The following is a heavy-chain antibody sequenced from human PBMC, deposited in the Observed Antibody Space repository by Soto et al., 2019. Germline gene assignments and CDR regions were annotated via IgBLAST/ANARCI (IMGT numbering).Heavy chain of an antibody. CDR3: AKADGLSDGYCDH. Sequence: QVQLVESGGGVVQPGRSLRLSCAASGFTFSSYGMHWVRQAPGKGLEWVALISYDGSNQYYADSMKGRFTISRDNSKNTLYLQVTSLRVEDTAVYYCAKADGLSDGYCDHWGQGTLVTVSS. CDR1: GFTFSSYG. J-gene: IGHJ4*02. V-gene: IGHV3-30*18. CDR2: ISYDGSNQ. D-gene: IGHD2-21*01.